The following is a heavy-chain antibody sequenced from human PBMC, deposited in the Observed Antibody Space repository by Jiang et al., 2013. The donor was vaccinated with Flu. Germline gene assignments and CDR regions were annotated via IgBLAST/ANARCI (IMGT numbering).Heavy chain of an antibody. D-gene: IGHD6-13*01. V-gene: IGHV1-18*01. J-gene: IGHJ6*02. CDR3: ARDRSSWYDIYYYGMDV. CDR2: ISAYNGNT. Sequence: GAEVKKPGASVKVSCKASGYTFTSYGISWVRQAPGQGLEWMGWISAYNGNTNYAQKLQGRVTMTTDTSTSTAYMELRSLRSDDTAVYYCARDRSSWYDIYYYGMDVWGQGTTVTVSS. CDR1: GYTFTSYG.